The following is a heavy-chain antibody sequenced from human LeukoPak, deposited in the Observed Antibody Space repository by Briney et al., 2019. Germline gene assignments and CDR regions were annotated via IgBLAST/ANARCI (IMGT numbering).Heavy chain of an antibody. J-gene: IGHJ6*02. CDR1: GGTFSSYA. V-gene: IGHV1-69*13. D-gene: IGHD5-18*01. CDR2: IIPIFGTA. Sequence: GASVKVSCKASGGTFSSYAISWVRQAPGQGLEWMGGIIPIFGTANYAQKFQGRVTITADESTSTAYMELSSLRSEDTAAYYCARESGSYGTHYYYYGMDVWGQGTTVTVSS. CDR3: ARESGSYGTHYYYYGMDV.